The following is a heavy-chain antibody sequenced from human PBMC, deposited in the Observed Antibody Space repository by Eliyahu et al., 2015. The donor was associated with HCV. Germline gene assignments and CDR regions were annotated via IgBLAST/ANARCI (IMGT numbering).Heavy chain of an antibody. Sequence: QVQLQESGPGLVKPSETLSLPCPXXGGXXTPYXWCWXRHPPGKGLEWIGYIHYSGXTNYNPXLKXRVTISVDTSKNQFSLKLTSVTAADTAVYYCASGGGGIAVAGTGGWFDPWGQGTLVTVSS. J-gene: IGHJ5*02. D-gene: IGHD6-19*01. CDR2: IHYSGXT. CDR3: ASGGGGIAVAGTGGWFDP. V-gene: IGHV4-59*13. CDR1: GGXXTPYX.